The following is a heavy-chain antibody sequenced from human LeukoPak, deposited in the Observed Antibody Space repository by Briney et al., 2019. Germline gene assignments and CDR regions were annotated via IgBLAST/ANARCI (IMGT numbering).Heavy chain of an antibody. Sequence: GGSLRLSCAASGFTFSDYYMTWIRQAPGKGLEWVSYISGSGSNIQYADSVRGRFAISRDNAKNSLYLQMNSLRAEDTAVYYCATAGGYSYEGFDHWGQGTLVTVSS. CDR1: GFTFSDYY. CDR2: ISGSGSNI. V-gene: IGHV3-11*01. D-gene: IGHD5-24*01. J-gene: IGHJ4*02. CDR3: ATAGGYSYEGFDH.